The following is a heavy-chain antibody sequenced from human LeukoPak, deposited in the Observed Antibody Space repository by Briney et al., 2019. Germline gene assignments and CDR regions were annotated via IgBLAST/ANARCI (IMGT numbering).Heavy chain of an antibody. CDR1: GDTFSSDA. Sequence: SVKVSCKASGDTFSSDAISWVRRAPGQGLEWMGRIIPIFGIANYAQKFQGRVTITADKSTSTAYMELSSLRSEDTAVYYCARAYGGNSGYYFDYWGQGTLVTVSS. CDR3: ARAYGGNSGYYFDY. CDR2: IIPIFGIA. J-gene: IGHJ4*02. D-gene: IGHD4-23*01. V-gene: IGHV1-69*04.